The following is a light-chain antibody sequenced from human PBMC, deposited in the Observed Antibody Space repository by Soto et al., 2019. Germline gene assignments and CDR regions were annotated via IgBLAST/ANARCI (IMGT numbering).Light chain of an antibody. CDR2: DAS. V-gene: IGKV3-11*01. CDR1: LNVNSY. Sequence: VLAQSPATLSLSPGERATLSCRASLNVNSYLAWYQQKPGQAPRLLIYDASNRAAGIPARFSGSGSGTDLTITIISMQSEDFAVYSFQQYGSSHTTCGQGTLLEI. J-gene: IGKJ5*01. CDR3: QQYGSSHTT.